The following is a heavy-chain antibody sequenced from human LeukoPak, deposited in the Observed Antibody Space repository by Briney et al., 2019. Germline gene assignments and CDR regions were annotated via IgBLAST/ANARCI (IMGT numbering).Heavy chain of an antibody. V-gene: IGHV3-48*03. Sequence: PGGSLRLSCAASGFTFSSYEMNWVRQAPGKGLEWVSYISSSGNTIYYADSVKGRFTISRENAKNSLYLQMNSLRAGDTAVYHCARDGGGNSGDAFDIWGQGTMVTVSS. J-gene: IGHJ3*02. CDR3: ARDGGGNSGDAFDI. CDR1: GFTFSSYE. D-gene: IGHD4-23*01. CDR2: ISSSGNTI.